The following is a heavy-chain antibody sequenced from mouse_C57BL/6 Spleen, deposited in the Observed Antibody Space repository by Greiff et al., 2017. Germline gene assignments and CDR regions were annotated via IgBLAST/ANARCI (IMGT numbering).Heavy chain of an antibody. D-gene: IGHD1-1*01. CDR2: IYPGSGNT. Sequence: QVQLQQSGAELVRPGASVKLSCKASGYTFTDYYINWVKQRPGQGLEWIARIYPGSGNTYYNEKFKGKATLTAEKSSSTAYMQLSSLTSEDSAVYFCARDYGSSYRYFDVWGTGTTGTVSS. J-gene: IGHJ1*03. CDR3: ARDYGSSYRYFDV. CDR1: GYTFTDYY. V-gene: IGHV1-76*01.